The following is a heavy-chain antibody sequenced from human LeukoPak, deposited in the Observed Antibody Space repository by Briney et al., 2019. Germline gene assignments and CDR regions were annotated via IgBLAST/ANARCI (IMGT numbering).Heavy chain of an antibody. J-gene: IGHJ4*02. V-gene: IGHV3-30*02. CDR3: VRDSRPGGDMGLYHNFDL. D-gene: IGHD3-16*01. CDR1: GFTFSTYG. Sequence: GGSLRLSCAASGFTFSTYGMHWVRQAPGKGLEWVAFIQSDEIDKFYADSVKGRFTVSRDNSKNTLYLQMNRLRGDDTALYFCVRDSRPGGDMGLYHNFDLWGLGTLVTVSS. CDR2: IQSDEIDK.